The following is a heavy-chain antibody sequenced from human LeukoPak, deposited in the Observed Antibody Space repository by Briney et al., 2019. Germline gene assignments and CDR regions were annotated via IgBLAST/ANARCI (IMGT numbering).Heavy chain of an antibody. Sequence: ASVKVSCKASGYTFTGYYMHWVRQAPGQGLEWMGWINPNRGGTNYAQKFQGRVTMTRDTSISTAYMELSRLRSDDTAVYYCAQSAGYSGYEGGWGQGTLVTVSS. V-gene: IGHV1-2*02. CDR3: AQSAGYSGYEGG. CDR2: INPNRGGT. CDR1: GYTFTGYY. D-gene: IGHD5-12*01. J-gene: IGHJ4*02.